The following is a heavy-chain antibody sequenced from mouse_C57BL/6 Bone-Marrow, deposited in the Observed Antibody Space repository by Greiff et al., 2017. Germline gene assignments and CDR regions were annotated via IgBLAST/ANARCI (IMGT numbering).Heavy chain of an antibody. V-gene: IGHV14-4*01. D-gene: IGHD1-2*01. Sequence: EVKLVESGAELVRPGASVKLSCTASGFNIKDDYMHWVKQRPEQGLEWIGWIDPENGDTEYASKFQGTATITADTSSNTAYLQLSSLTSEDTAVYYCTTTAHYFDYWGQGTTLTVSS. CDR1: GFNIKDDY. CDR3: TTTAHYFDY. J-gene: IGHJ2*01. CDR2: IDPENGDT.